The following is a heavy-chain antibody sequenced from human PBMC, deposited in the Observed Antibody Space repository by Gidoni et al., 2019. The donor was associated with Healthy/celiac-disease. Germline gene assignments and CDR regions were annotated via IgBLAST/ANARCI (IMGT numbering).Heavy chain of an antibody. CDR1: GGSISSGGYY. J-gene: IGHJ4*02. Sequence: QVQLQESGPGLVKPSQTLSLTCTVSGGSISSGGYYWSWIRQHPGKGLAWIGYIYYSGSTYYNPSLKSRVTISVATSKNQFSLKLSSVTAADTAVYYCARGQDYYGSGSYYTNPDFDYWGQGTLVTVSS. D-gene: IGHD3-10*01. V-gene: IGHV4-31*03. CDR2: IYYSGST. CDR3: ARGQDYYGSGSYYTNPDFDY.